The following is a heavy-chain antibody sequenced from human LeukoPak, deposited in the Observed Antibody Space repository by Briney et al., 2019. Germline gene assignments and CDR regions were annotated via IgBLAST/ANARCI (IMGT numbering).Heavy chain of an antibody. CDR3: AREEYGGYFDY. J-gene: IGHJ4*02. CDR2: INPTGTGT. CDR1: GYTFTSYG. V-gene: IGHV1-46*01. Sequence: ASVKVSCKASGYTFTSYGISWVRQAPGQGLEWMGLINPTGTGTNYAQKFRGRVTMTRDTSTTTVYMELSSLTSEDTAVYYCAREEYGGYFDYWGQGTLVTVSS. D-gene: IGHD2-21*01.